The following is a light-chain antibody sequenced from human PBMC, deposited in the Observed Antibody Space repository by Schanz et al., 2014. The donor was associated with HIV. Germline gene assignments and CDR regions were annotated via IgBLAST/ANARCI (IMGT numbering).Light chain of an antibody. CDR2: DVS. J-gene: IGLJ2*01. Sequence: QSALTQPASVSGSPGQSITISCTGTSSDVGSYNYVSWYQQHPGKAPKLMIYDVSNRPSGVSDRFSGSKSGNTASLTISGLQAEDEADYYCSSHAGRNSFVVLGGGTKLTVL. CDR1: SSDVGSYNY. V-gene: IGLV2-14*03. CDR3: SSHAGRNSFVV.